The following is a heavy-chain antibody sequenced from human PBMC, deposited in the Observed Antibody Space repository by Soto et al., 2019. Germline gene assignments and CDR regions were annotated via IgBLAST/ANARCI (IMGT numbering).Heavy chain of an antibody. J-gene: IGHJ4*02. CDR1: GSSISGGSYY. Sequence: SETLSLTCTVAGSSISGGSYYWGWIRQPPGKGQEWIGSIYYSGNTYYNPSLKSRVTISIDRSKNQFSLKLSSVTAADTAVYYCATAGGDYYDILTGPCDWGQGTLVTVSS. D-gene: IGHD3-9*01. CDR2: IYYSGNT. V-gene: IGHV4-39*01. CDR3: ATAGGDYYDILTGPCD.